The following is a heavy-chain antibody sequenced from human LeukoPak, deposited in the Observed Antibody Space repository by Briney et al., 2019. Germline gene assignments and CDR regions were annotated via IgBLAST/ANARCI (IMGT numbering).Heavy chain of an antibody. D-gene: IGHD3-10*01. Sequence: GGSPRLSCAASGFTFSEYSMKWGRQAPGEGLEWGSFIRTSSSHIYYGDSVKGRFTISRDNARNSVSLQMNSLRAEDTAVYYCARQVSGYGSGSFYFDYWGQGMLVTVSS. CDR1: GFTFSEYS. V-gene: IGHV3-21*01. CDR2: IRTSSSHI. CDR3: ARQVSGYGSGSFYFDY. J-gene: IGHJ4*02.